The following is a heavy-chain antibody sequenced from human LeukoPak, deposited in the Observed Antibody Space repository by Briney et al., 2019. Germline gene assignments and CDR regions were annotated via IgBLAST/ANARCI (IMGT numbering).Heavy chain of an antibody. J-gene: IGHJ4*02. CDR3: ARGPNYVWGSYRYFDY. CDR1: GASISSGDYY. Sequence: SETLSLTCTVSGASISSGDYYWSWIRQSPGKGLEWIGYIYYSGSTSYNPSLKSRVTISVDTSKNQFPLKLTSVTAADTAVYYCARGPNYVWGSYRYFDYWGQGTLVTVSS. CDR2: IYYSGST. D-gene: IGHD3-16*02. V-gene: IGHV4-30-4*01.